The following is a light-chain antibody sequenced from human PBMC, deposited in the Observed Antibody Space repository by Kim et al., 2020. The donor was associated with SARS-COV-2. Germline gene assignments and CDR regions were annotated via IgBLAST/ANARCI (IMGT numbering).Light chain of an antibody. J-gene: IGKJ5*01. CDR3: QQYSDWPPIT. Sequence: PGERAALAGRASQSVSSKSAWYQQKPGQAPRLLIYDASTRASGIPARFIGSGSGTEFTLTIFRLQSEDFALYYCQQYSDWPPITFGQGTRLEIK. CDR1: QSVSSK. CDR2: DAS. V-gene: IGKV3-15*01.